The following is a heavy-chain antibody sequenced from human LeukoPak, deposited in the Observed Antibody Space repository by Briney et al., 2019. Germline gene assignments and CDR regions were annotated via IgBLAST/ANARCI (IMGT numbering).Heavy chain of an antibody. D-gene: IGHD5-12*01. J-gene: IGHJ4*02. V-gene: IGHV1-18*01. CDR3: AREYSGYDWGHFDY. CDR2: ISAYNGNT. CDR1: GYTFTSYG. Sequence: ASVKVSCKASGYTFTSYGISWVRQAPGQGLEWMGWISAYNGNTNYAQKLQGRATMTTDTSTSTAYIELRSLRSDDTAVYYCAREYSGYDWGHFDYWGQGTLVTVSS.